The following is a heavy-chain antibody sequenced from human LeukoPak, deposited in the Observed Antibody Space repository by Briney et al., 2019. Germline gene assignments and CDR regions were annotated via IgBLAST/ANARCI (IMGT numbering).Heavy chain of an antibody. V-gene: IGHV4-59*08. CDR2: IYYSGST. Sequence: SETLSLTCTVSGGSISSYYWSWIRQPPGKGLEWIGYIYYSGSTNYNPSLKSRVTISVDTSKNQFSLKLSSVTAADTAVYYCARVVIIPVEVWYFDLWGRGTLVTVSS. CDR1: GGSISSYY. D-gene: IGHD3-3*01. CDR3: ARVVIIPVEVWYFDL. J-gene: IGHJ2*01.